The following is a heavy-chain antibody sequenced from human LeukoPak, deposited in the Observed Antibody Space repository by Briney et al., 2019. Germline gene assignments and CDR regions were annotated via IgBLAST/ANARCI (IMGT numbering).Heavy chain of an antibody. CDR2: IKQDGSEK. J-gene: IGHJ4*02. CDR1: GFTFNTFG. D-gene: IGHD6-19*01. V-gene: IGHV3-7*01. Sequence: GGSLRLSCTTSGFTFNTFGMHWVRQAPGKGLEWVANIKQDGSEKYYVDSVKGRFTISRDNAKNSLYLQMNSLRAEDTAVYYCARSAVAYRYWGQGTLVTVSS. CDR3: ARSAVAYRY.